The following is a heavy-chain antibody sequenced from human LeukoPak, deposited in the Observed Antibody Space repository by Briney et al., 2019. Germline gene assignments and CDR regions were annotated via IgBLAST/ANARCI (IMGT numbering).Heavy chain of an antibody. Sequence: SETLSLTCTVSGGSISSYYWSWIRQPPGKGLEWIGSIYYSGSTYYNPSLKSRVTISVDTSKNQFSLKLSSVTAADTAVYYCARPRGSSSFFDYWGQGTLVTVSS. V-gene: IGHV4-59*05. CDR1: GGSISSYY. J-gene: IGHJ4*02. CDR2: IYYSGST. CDR3: ARPRGSSSFFDY. D-gene: IGHD6-6*01.